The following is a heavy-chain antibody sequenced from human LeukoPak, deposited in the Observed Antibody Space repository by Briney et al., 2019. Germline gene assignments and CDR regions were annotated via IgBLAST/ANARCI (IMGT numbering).Heavy chain of an antibody. Sequence: SVKVSCTASGYTFTSYGINWVRQAPGQGLEWMGGIIPIFGTANYAQKFQGRVTITADESTSTAYMELSSLRSEDTAVYYCARLISGYSGYDSRVSDYWGQGTLVTVSS. J-gene: IGHJ4*02. CDR2: IIPIFGTA. D-gene: IGHD5-12*01. CDR3: ARLISGYSGYDSRVSDY. CDR1: GYTFTSYG. V-gene: IGHV1-69*13.